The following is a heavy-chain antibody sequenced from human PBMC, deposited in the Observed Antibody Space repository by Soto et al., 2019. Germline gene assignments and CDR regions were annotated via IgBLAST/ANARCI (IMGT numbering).Heavy chain of an antibody. CDR1: GFSLSTSGVG. CDR3: ARRYFDWAIDY. Sequence: QITLKESGPTLVKTTQTLTLTCTFSGFSLSTSGVGVGWIRQPPGKALEWLALIYWNDDKRYSPSLKSRLTITKDTSKNQVVLTMTNMDPVDTATYYCARRYFDWAIDYWGQGTLVTVSS. D-gene: IGHD3-9*01. CDR2: IYWNDDK. V-gene: IGHV2-5*01. J-gene: IGHJ4*02.